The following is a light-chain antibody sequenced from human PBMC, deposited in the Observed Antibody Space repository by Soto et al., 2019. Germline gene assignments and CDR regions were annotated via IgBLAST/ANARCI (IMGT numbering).Light chain of an antibody. CDR2: AAS. CDR3: QQYGTSPPD. J-gene: IGKJ4*01. CDR1: QSVIRTD. V-gene: IGKV3-20*01. Sequence: EIVLTQSPGTLSLSPGERATLSCRASQSVIRTDLAWYQQKPGQAPRLLVYAASSRASGIPDRFSCSGSGTDFTLTISRLEPEDFAVYYCQQYGTSPPDFGGGTRVEI.